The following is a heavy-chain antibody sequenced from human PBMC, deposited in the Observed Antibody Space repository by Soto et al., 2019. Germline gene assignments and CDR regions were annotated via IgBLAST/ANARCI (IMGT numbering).Heavy chain of an antibody. CDR1: GFTFSSYT. CDR2: ISSRSTNT. J-gene: IGHJ4*02. Sequence: EVQLVESGGGLVKPGGSLRLSCADSGFTFSSYTMNWVRRAPGKGLEWVSSISSRSTNTHYADSVRGRFTISRDNAKRSLYLQRNSLRAEGTAVYYCARGPLYYFDYWGQGTLVTVSS. V-gene: IGHV3-21*02. CDR3: ARGPLYYFDY.